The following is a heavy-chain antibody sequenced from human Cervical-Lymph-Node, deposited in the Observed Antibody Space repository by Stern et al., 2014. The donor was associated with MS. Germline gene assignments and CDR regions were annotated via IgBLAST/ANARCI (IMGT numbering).Heavy chain of an antibody. CDR1: GYTFSSFA. Sequence: QVQLVQSGAEVKKPGASVNVSCKASGYTFSSFAITWVRQAPGQGLEWMGTITVYNGNPNYAQRVQDRVTMTTDTFTNTAYMEVRTRRSAYPPLFYCGRGWGHPRHWGQGTLATVSS. D-gene: IGHD3-16*01. CDR3: GRGWGHPRH. J-gene: IGHJ4*02. V-gene: IGHV1-18*01. CDR2: ITVYNGNP.